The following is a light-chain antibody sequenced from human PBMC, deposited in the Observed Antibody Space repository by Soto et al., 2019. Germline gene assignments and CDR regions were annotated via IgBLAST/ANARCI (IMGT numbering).Light chain of an antibody. Sequence: IVLTQSPGTLSLSPGEGATLSCRASQSISSSYLVWYQQKPGQAPRLLIYGASNRATDIPARFSGGGSGTEFTLTINSLQTEDFGVYYCQQYNGWPQTFGQGTKVDI. CDR1: QSISSSY. J-gene: IGKJ1*01. V-gene: IGKV3-20*01. CDR3: QQYNGWPQT. CDR2: GAS.